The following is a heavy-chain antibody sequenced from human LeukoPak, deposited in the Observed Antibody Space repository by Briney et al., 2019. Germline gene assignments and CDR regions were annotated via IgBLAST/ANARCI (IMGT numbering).Heavy chain of an antibody. D-gene: IGHD3-9*01. J-gene: IGHJ2*01. CDR3: ARAFNAYDILTGPDWYFDL. V-gene: IGHV3-72*01. CDR1: GFTFSDHY. CDR2: TRNKANSYTT. Sequence: GGSLRLSCAASGFTFSDHYMDWVRQAPGKGLEWVGRTRNKANSYTTEYAASVKGRFTISRDDSKNSLYLQMNSLKTEDTAVYYCARAFNAYDILTGPDWYFDLWGRGTLVTVSS.